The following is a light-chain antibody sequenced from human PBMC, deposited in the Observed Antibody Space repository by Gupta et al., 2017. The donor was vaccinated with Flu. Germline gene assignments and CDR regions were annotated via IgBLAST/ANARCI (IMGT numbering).Light chain of an antibody. CDR3: SSYTSSSTLV. Sequence: QSALTQPASVSGSPGQSFTIPCTGTSSGVGGYNYVSWYQQHPGKAPKLMIYEVSNRPSGVSNRFSGSKSGNTASLTISGLQAEDEADYYCSSYTSSSTLVFGGGTKLTVL. V-gene: IGLV2-14*01. CDR2: EVS. J-gene: IGLJ3*02. CDR1: SSGVGGYNY.